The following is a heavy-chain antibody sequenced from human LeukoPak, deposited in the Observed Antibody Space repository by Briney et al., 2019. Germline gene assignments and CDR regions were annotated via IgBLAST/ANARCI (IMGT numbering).Heavy chain of an antibody. CDR3: ARVQGVWPEYYFDY. J-gene: IGHJ4*02. CDR1: GFSFSSYG. V-gene: IGHV3-33*01. D-gene: IGHD2-21*01. CDR2: IWYDGSNK. Sequence: GGSLRLSCGASGFSFSSYGMHWVRQAPGKGLEWVAVIWYDGSNKYYADSVKGRFTISRGNSKNTLYLQMNSLRAEDTAVYYCARVQGVWPEYYFDYWGQGTLVTVSS.